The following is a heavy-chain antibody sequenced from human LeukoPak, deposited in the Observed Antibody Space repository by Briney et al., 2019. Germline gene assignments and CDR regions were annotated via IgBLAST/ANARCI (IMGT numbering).Heavy chain of an antibody. D-gene: IGHD2-2*01. CDR1: GGSFSGYY. Sequence: SETLSLTCAVYGGSFSGYYWSWIRQPPGKGLEWIGEINHSGSTNYNPSLKSRVTISVDTSKNQFSLKLSSVTAADTAVYYCARLGYCSGTSCYNFDYWGQGTLVTVSS. CDR2: INHSGST. V-gene: IGHV4-34*01. CDR3: ARLGYCSGTSCYNFDY. J-gene: IGHJ4*02.